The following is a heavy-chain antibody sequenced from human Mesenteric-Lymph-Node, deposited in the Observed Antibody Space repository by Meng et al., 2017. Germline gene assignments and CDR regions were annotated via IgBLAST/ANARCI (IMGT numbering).Heavy chain of an antibody. CDR2: INHHGSA. CDR3: ARISGWSDY. CDR1: GGVFRGYY. D-gene: IGHD6-19*01. Sequence: QVRLQKWGAGVLKPAATLSLTWAVYGGVFRGYYWSWIRQSPGKGLEWIGEINHHGSAVWYNPSLQSRVTISVDTSKDQFSLKVNSVTPADTGVYYCARISGWSDYWGQGTMVTVSS. V-gene: IGHV4-34*01. J-gene: IGHJ4*02.